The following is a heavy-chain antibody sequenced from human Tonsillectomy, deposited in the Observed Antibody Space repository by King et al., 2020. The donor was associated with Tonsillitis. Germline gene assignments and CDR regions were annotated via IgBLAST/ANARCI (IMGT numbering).Heavy chain of an antibody. Sequence: QLVQSGGGVVQTGRSLRLSCAASGFIFRTYAMHCVRQAPGKGLEWVSVISYDGSNKYYADSVKGRFTISRDNSENTLYLQMNSLRAEDTAVYTCVRDVSTVAGHQSSYGMDVWGQGTTVTVSS. J-gene: IGHJ6*02. D-gene: IGHD6-19*01. CDR3: VRDVSTVAGHQSSYGMDV. CDR1: GFIFRTYA. V-gene: IGHV3-30-3*01. CDR2: ISYDGSNK.